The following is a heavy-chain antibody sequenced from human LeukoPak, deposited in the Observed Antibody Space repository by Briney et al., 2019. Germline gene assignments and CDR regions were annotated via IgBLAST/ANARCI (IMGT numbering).Heavy chain of an antibody. D-gene: IGHD6-19*01. V-gene: IGHV3-43*02. Sequence: RAGGSLRLSCAASGFTFDDYAMHWVRQAPGKGLEWVSLISGDGGSTYYADSVKGRFTISRDNSKNSLYLQMNSLKTDDTALYYCAKDIISVAVAGSFDYWGQGTLVTVSS. CDR1: GFTFDDYA. CDR3: AKDIISVAVAGSFDY. CDR2: ISGDGGST. J-gene: IGHJ4*02.